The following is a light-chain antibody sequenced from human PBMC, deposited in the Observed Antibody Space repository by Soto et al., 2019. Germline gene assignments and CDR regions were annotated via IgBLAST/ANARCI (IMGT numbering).Light chain of an antibody. CDR1: RSDVGNYKS. V-gene: IGLV2-18*01. CDR3: SLYTSSSTFV. CDR2: EVS. Sequence: QSALTQPPSVSGSPGQSVTISCTGIRSDVGNYKSVSWYQQPPGTAPKLMIYEVSSRPSGVPDRFSRSKSGNTASLTISGLQVEDEADYYCSLYTSSSTFVLGTGTKVTVL. J-gene: IGLJ1*01.